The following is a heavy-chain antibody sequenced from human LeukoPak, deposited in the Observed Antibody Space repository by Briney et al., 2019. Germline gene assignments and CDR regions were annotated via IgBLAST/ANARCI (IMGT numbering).Heavy chain of an antibody. CDR2: IYPGDSDT. V-gene: IGHV5-51*01. CDR3: ATSAASPYYYYMDV. CDR1: GYSFTSYW. J-gene: IGHJ6*03. D-gene: IGHD6-13*01. Sequence: PGGSLRLSCKGSGYSFTSYWIGWVRQMPGKGLEWMGIIYPGDSDTRYSPSFQGQVTISADKSISTAHLRWSSLKASDTAMYYCATSAASPYYYYMDVWGKGTTVTVSS.